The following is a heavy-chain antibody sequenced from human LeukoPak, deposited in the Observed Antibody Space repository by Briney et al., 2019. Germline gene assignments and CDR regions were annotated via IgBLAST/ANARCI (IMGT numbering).Heavy chain of an antibody. CDR1: GGSISTGGYY. Sequence: SETLSLTCTVSGGSISTGGYYWSWIRQHPGKGLEWIGNIYYSGSTYYSPSLKSRVTMSVDTSKNQFSLTLISVTAAGTAVYFCARAAPNYYDSSGSLRNPYFDYWGQGTLVTVSS. CDR2: IYYSGST. V-gene: IGHV4-31*03. J-gene: IGHJ4*02. D-gene: IGHD3-22*01. CDR3: ARAAPNYYDSSGSLRNPYFDY.